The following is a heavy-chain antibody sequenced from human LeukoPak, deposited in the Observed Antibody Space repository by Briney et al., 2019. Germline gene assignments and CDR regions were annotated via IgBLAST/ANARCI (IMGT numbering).Heavy chain of an antibody. CDR1: GGSISNSSPYY. D-gene: IGHD3-10*01. Sequence: SETLSLTCTVSGGSISNSSPYYWDWIRQPPGKGLEWIGTIYYSGSTSYNPSLTSRVTISVDTSKNQFSLNLRSVTAADTAVYFCARHKGQAEGKEASDIWGQGTMVTVSS. J-gene: IGHJ3*02. V-gene: IGHV4-39*01. CDR2: IYYSGST. CDR3: ARHKGQAEGKEASDI.